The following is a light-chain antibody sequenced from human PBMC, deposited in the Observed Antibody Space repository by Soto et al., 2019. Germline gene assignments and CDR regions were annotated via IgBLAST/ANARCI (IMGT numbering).Light chain of an antibody. J-gene: IGKJ1*01. V-gene: IGKV1-5*03. Sequence: DVHMTQSTSTLSASVGARVTITCRASQTINNWLAWYQQRPGKAPTFLIYETPTLETGVPSRFSGSGSGTDFILTISSLQPEDFAIYYCQQYHKYPWTFGQGTRVEI. CDR3: QQYHKYPWT. CDR1: QTINNW. CDR2: ETP.